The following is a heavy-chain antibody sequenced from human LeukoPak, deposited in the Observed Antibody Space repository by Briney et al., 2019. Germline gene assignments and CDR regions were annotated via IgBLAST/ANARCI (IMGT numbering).Heavy chain of an antibody. CDR2: IKQDGSEQ. Sequence: GGSLRLSCAASGFTFSSYSMNWVRQAPGKGLEWVANIKQDGSEQNSVDSVKGRFTISRDNAKNTLYLQMNSLRAEDTAVYYCARISVINSVWGKGTTVTVSS. D-gene: IGHD3-22*01. V-gene: IGHV3-7*01. CDR1: GFTFSSYS. CDR3: ARISVINSV. J-gene: IGHJ6*04.